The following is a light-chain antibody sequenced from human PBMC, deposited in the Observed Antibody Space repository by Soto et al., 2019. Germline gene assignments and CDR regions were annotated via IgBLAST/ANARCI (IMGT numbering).Light chain of an antibody. CDR1: QTISSW. Sequence: DIQMTQYPSTLSGSVGDRVTITCRASQTISSWLAWYQQKPGKAPKRLIYAASTLQSGVPSRFSGSGSGTEFTLTISSLQPEDFATYSCQQLNIYPLTFGGGSKVDIK. CDR3: QQLNIYPLT. J-gene: IGKJ4*01. V-gene: IGKV1-9*01. CDR2: AAS.